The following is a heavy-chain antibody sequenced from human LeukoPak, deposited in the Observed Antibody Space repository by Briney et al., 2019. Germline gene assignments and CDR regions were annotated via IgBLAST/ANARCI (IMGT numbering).Heavy chain of an antibody. J-gene: IGHJ4*02. D-gene: IGHD6-19*01. V-gene: IGHV4-30-4*01. CDR3: ARVPSGVAGTSFDY. CDR2: IYYSGST. Sequence: SETLSLTCTVSGGSISSGDYYWSWIRQPPGKGLEWIGYIYYSGSTYYNPSLKSRVTISVDTSKNQFSLKLSSVTAADTAVYYCARVPSGVAGTSFDYWGQGTLVTVSS. CDR1: GGSISSGDYY.